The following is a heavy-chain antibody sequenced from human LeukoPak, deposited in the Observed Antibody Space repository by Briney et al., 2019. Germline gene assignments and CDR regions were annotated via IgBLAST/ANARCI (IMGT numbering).Heavy chain of an antibody. D-gene: IGHD3-22*01. J-gene: IGHJ4*02. CDR2: IYYSGST. CDR3: ATWGYYDSSGFRN. CDR1: GGSISSNY. V-gene: IGHV4-59*01. Sequence: PSETLSLTCPVSGGSISSNYWSWIRQPPGRGREWIGYIYYSGSTNYNPSLKSRVTISVDTSKNQFSLKLSSVTAADTAVYYCATWGYYDSSGFRNWGQGTLVTVSS.